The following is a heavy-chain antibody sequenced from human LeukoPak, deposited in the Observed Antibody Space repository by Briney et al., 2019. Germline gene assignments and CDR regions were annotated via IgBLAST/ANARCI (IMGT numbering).Heavy chain of an antibody. CDR1: GYTFSSYA. J-gene: IGHJ3*02. Sequence: GGSLRLSCAASGYTFSSYAMSWVRQAPGKGLEWVSAISSSGISTYYADSVKGRFTISRDNSKNTLYLQMSSLRAGDTAVVYCAKVRGGYAFDIWGQGTMVTVSS. D-gene: IGHD3-16*01. CDR2: ISSSGIST. CDR3: AKVRGGYAFDI. V-gene: IGHV3-23*01.